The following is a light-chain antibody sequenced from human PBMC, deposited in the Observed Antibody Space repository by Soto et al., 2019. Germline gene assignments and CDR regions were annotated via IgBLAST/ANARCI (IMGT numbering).Light chain of an antibody. CDR1: TSNIGSNP. V-gene: IGLV1-44*01. CDR3: AAWDDRLNGPSYV. Sequence: QSFLTQPPSVSGTPGQTVTISCSGSTSNIGSNPVNWYQQLPGTAPRLLISTNNQRPSGVPDRFSGSRSGTSASLAISGLQSEDEADYYCAAWDDRLNGPSYVFGPGTKVTVL. J-gene: IGLJ1*01. CDR2: TNN.